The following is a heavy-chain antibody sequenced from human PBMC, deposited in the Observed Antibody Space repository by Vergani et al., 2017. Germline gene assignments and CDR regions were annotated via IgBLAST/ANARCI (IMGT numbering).Heavy chain of an antibody. CDR3: ARSVSSWYYFDY. CDR2: IYYSGST. Sequence: QVQLQESGPGLVKPSETRSLTCTVSGGSISSYYWSWIRQPPGKGLEWIGYIYYSGSTNYNPSLKSRVTISVDTSKNQFSLKLSSVTAADTAVYYCARSVSSWYYFDYWGQGTLVTVSS. CDR1: GGSISSYY. V-gene: IGHV4-59*01. J-gene: IGHJ4*02. D-gene: IGHD6-13*01.